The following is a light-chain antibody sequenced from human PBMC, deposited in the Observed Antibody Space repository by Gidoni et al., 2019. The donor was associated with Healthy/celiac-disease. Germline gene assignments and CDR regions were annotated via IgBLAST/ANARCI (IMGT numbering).Light chain of an antibody. V-gene: IGLV2-11*01. CDR3: CSYAGSYVV. J-gene: IGLJ2*01. Sequence: QSALTQPRSVSGSPGQSVTISCTGPSSDVGGYNYVSWYQQHPGKAPKLMIYDVSKRPSGVPDRFSGSKSGNTASLTISGLQAEDEADYYCCSYAGSYVVFGGGTKLTDL. CDR1: SSDVGGYNY. CDR2: DVS.